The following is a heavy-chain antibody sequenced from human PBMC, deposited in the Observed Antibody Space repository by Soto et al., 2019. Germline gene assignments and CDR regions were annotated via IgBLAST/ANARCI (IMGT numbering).Heavy chain of an antibody. CDR3: ARDLRDTAMDYYYYYGMDV. Sequence: ASVKVSCKASGYTFTRYGISWVRQAPGQGLEWMGWISAYNGNTNYAQKLQGRVTMTTDTSTSTAYMELRSLRSDDTAVYYCARDLRDTAMDYYYYYGMDVWGQGTTVTVSS. CDR1: GYTFTRYG. CDR2: ISAYNGNT. V-gene: IGHV1-18*01. J-gene: IGHJ6*02. D-gene: IGHD5-18*01.